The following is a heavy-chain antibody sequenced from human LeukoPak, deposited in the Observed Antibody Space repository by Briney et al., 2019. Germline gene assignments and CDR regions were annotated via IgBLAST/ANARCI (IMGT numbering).Heavy chain of an antibody. CDR3: AKDRRLYDYGSGSYFDY. D-gene: IGHD3-10*01. Sequence: GRSLRLSCAASGFTFSSYGLHWVRQAPGKGLEWVAVVSFDGSNKYYADSVKGRFTISRDNSKNTLYLQMNSLRAEDTAVYYCAKDRRLYDYGSGSYFDYWGQGTLVTVSS. V-gene: IGHV3-30*18. CDR2: VSFDGSNK. CDR1: GFTFSSYG. J-gene: IGHJ4*02.